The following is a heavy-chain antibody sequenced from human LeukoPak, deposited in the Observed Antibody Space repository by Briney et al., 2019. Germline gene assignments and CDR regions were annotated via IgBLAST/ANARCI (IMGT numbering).Heavy chain of an antibody. Sequence: SETLSLTCSVSGGSMTNLYWTWIRQPPGKGLEWIGDIYDSGSTRYNTSLESRVTISVDTSKNRFSLKLSSVTAADTAVYYCAKGGSTNFYYGDVWGQGTTVTVSS. D-gene: IGHD2/OR15-2a*01. V-gene: IGHV4-59*01. J-gene: IGHJ6*02. CDR1: GGSMTNLY. CDR2: IYDSGST. CDR3: AKGGSTNFYYGDV.